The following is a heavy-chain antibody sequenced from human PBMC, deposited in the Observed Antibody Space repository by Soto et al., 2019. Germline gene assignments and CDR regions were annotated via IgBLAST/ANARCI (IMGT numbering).Heavy chain of an antibody. Sequence: QVQLQESGPGLVKPSQTLSLTCTVSGGSISSGGYYWSWIRQHPGKGLEWIGYIYYSGSTYYNPSLKSRVTISEATSKTHFPRKLSSVTAAATAVYYWARAGTNEYIVVVPAAHFNYGGQGTLVTVSS. D-gene: IGHD2-2*01. CDR3: ARAGTNEYIVVVPAAHFNY. J-gene: IGHJ4*02. CDR2: IYYSGST. CDR1: GGSISSGGYY. V-gene: IGHV4-31*03.